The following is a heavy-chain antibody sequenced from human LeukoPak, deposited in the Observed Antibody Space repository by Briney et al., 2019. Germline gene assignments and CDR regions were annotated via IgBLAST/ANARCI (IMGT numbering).Heavy chain of an antibody. CDR1: GYTFTSHH. CDR3: AREAITMFGVVRTQTTTSPHRFDP. CDR2: INPSGGST. V-gene: IGHV1-46*01. Sequence: ASVKISCKASGYTFTSHHIHWVRQAPGQGHEWMGIINPSGGSTNYGRKFQGRVTMTRDMSTSTVYMELSSLRSDDTAVYYCAREAITMFGVVRTQTTTSPHRFDPWGQGTLVTVSS. D-gene: IGHD3-3*01. J-gene: IGHJ5*02.